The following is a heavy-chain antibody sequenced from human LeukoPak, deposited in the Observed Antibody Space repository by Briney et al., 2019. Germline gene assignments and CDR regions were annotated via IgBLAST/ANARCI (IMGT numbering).Heavy chain of an antibody. D-gene: IGHD1-1*01. Sequence: KPGGSLRLSCAASGFTFSSYSMNWVRQAPGKGLEWVSSISSSSSYIYYADSVKGRFTISRDNAKNSLYLQMNSLRAEDTAVYYCARERGTTGTAIDYWGQGTLVTVSS. CDR3: ARERGTTGTAIDY. V-gene: IGHV3-21*01. CDR2: ISSSSSYI. J-gene: IGHJ4*02. CDR1: GFTFSSYS.